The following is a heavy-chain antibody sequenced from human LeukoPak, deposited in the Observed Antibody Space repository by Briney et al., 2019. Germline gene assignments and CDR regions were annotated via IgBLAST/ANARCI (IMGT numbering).Heavy chain of an antibody. CDR3: ARLPIYSGYDQDTSDY. D-gene: IGHD5-12*01. J-gene: IGHJ4*02. V-gene: IGHV4-34*01. CDR2: INHSGST. Sequence: SETLSLTCAVYGGSFSGYYWSWIRQPPGKGLEWIGEINHSGSTNYNPSLKSRVTISVDTSKNQFSLKLSSVTAADTAVYYCARLPIYSGYDQDTSDYWGQGNLVTVSS. CDR1: GGSFSGYY.